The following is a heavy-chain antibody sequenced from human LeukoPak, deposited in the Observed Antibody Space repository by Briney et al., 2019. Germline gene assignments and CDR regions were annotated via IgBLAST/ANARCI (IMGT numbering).Heavy chain of an antibody. CDR3: ATLGGIVGARWKVTHAFDI. V-gene: IGHV3-30*03. Sequence: PGGSLRLSCAASGSTFSSYGMHWVRQAPGKGLEWVAVISYDGSNKYYADSVKGRFTISRDNSKNTLYLQMNSLRAEDTAVYYCATLGGIVGARWKVTHAFDIWGQGTMVTVSS. D-gene: IGHD1-26*01. CDR2: ISYDGSNK. J-gene: IGHJ3*02. CDR1: GSTFSSYG.